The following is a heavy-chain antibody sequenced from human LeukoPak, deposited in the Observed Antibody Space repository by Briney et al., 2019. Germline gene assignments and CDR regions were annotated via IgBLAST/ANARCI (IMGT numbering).Heavy chain of an antibody. Sequence: GGSLRLSCAASGFTFSTYNMNWVRQAPGKGLEWVSSISSSSRYIYYADSVKGRFTVSRDNAKNSLYLHMNSLRAEDTAVYYCARAIEAIDYYYYYYMDVWGKGTTVTISS. CDR1: GFTFSTYN. CDR3: ARAIEAIDYYYYYYMDV. CDR2: ISSSSRYI. J-gene: IGHJ6*03. V-gene: IGHV3-21*01.